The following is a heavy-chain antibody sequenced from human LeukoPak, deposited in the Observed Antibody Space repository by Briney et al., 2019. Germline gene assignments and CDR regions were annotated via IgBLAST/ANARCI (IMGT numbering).Heavy chain of an antibody. D-gene: IGHD4-11*01. CDR1: GFTVSSNY. Sequence: PGGSLRLSCTASGFTVSSNYMSWVRQAPGKGLEWVSLVSSVGSTYYADSVEGRFTISRDNSKNTLYLQMNSLRAEDTAVYYCARDQYTSNWYVHHWGQGTLVTVSS. J-gene: IGHJ1*01. V-gene: IGHV3-53*01. CDR3: ARDQYTSNWYVHH. CDR2: VSSVGST.